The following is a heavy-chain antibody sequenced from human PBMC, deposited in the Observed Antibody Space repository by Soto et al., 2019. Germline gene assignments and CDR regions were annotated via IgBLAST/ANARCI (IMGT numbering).Heavy chain of an antibody. V-gene: IGHV1-2*02. D-gene: IGHD1-26*01. J-gene: IGHJ4*02. CDR2: INPNSGGT. CDR1: GSAFSGYY. CDR3: ARVYKGAALTTAIVYYIEY. Sequence: SVKVACKASGSAFSGYYMHWVRQAPGQGLEWMGWINPNSGGTNYAQKFQGRVTMTRDTSISTAYMELTRLRSDDTAVYYCARVYKGAALTTAIVYYIEYWGQGTLVTVSS.